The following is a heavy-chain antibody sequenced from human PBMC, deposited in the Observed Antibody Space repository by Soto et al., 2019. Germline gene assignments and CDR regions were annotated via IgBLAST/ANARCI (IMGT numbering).Heavy chain of an antibody. CDR3: ARGYCSDSDCSHYFDY. CDR1: GYTFPGKY. V-gene: IGHV1-2*02. J-gene: IGHJ4*02. CDR2: INPTSGGT. D-gene: IGHD2-8*02. Sequence: QVQLVQSGAEVKKPGASVKVSCKASGYTFPGKYMHWVRQAPGQGLEWMALINPTSGGTNYAQKFQGRVTMTWDTSISTAYMELNSLRSDDTAIYYCARGYCSDSDCSHYFDYWGQGTLVTVSS.